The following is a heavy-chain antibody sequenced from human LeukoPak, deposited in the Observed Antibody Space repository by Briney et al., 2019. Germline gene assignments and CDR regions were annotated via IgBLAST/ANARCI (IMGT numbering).Heavy chain of an antibody. CDR1: GFTFSSYA. J-gene: IGHJ4*02. V-gene: IGHV3-23*01. Sequence: GGSLRLSCAASGFTFSSYAMSWVRQAPGKGLEWVSAISGSGGSTYYADSVKCRFTISRDSSKNTLYLQMNSLRAEDTAVYYCARGSGYFLDFDYWGQGTLVTVSS. D-gene: IGHD3-22*01. CDR3: ARGSGYFLDFDY. CDR2: ISGSGGST.